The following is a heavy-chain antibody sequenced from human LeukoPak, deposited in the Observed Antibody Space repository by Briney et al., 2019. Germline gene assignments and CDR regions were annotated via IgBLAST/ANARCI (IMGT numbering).Heavy chain of an antibody. CDR2: ISYDGSNK. CDR1: GFTFSSYA. V-gene: IGHV3-30*04. Sequence: PGGSLRLSCAASGFTFSSYAMHWVRQAPGKGLEWVAVISYDGSNKYYADSVKGRFTISRDNSKNTLYLQMNSLRAEDTAVYYCARADTNLYSSGWYLFNWFDPWGQGTLVTVSS. J-gene: IGHJ5*02. CDR3: ARADTNLYSSGWYLFNWFDP. D-gene: IGHD6-19*01.